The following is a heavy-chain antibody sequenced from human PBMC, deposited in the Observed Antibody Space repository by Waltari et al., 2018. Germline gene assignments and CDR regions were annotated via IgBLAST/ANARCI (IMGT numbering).Heavy chain of an antibody. J-gene: IGHJ6*03. Sequence: QVQLQQWGAGLLKPSETLSLTCAVYGGSFSGYYWSWIRQPPGKGLEWIGEINHSGSTNYNPSLKSRVTISVDTSKSQFSLKLSSVTAADTAVYYCARGLSVTTSYYYYMDVWGKGTTVTVSS. V-gene: IGHV4-34*01. CDR2: INHSGST. CDR1: GGSFSGYY. CDR3: ARGLSVTTSYYYYMDV. D-gene: IGHD4-4*01.